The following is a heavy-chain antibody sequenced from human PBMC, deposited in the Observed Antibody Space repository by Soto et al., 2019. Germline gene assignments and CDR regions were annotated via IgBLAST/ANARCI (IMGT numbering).Heavy chain of an antibody. J-gene: IGHJ4*02. D-gene: IGHD4-17*01. CDR2: IYYSGST. V-gene: IGHV4-31*03. CDR3: ARCPEDYGDYSYYFDY. Sequence: SETLSLTCTVSGGSISSGGYYWSWIRQHPGKGLEWIGYIYYSGSTYYNPSLKSRVTISVDTSKNQFSLKLSSVTAADTAVYYCARCPEDYGDYSYYFDYWGQGTLVTVSS. CDR1: GGSISSGGYY.